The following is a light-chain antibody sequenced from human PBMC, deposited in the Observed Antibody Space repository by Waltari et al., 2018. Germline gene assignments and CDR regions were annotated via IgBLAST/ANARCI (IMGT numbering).Light chain of an antibody. Sequence: YDLTQPLSVSVSPGQTATITCSGDVLAEKYVRWLPQKPGQAPTLILYKDTERPSGIPERCSGSSSGSTVTLTIRGALLEDEADYHCHAAADNNWFFGGGTKLTVL. J-gene: IGLJ2*01. V-gene: IGLV3-27*01. CDR3: HAAADNNWF. CDR2: KDT. CDR1: VLAEKY.